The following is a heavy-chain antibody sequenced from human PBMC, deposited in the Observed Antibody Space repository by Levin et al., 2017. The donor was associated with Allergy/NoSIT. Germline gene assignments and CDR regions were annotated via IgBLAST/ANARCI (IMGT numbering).Heavy chain of an antibody. CDR1: GFTFRGYI. CDR3: AKGDLTFSTGWYGNKWFDS. CDR2: ISGNGDTT. D-gene: IGHD6-19*01. J-gene: IGHJ5*01. V-gene: IGHV3-23*01. Sequence: ASVKVSCTASGFTFRGYIMTWVRQAPGKGLEWVSTISGNGDTTYYADSVKGRFSISRDNSKNTLYLQMNSLRAEDTAIYFCAKGDLTFSTGWYGNKWFDSWGQGTQVTVSS.